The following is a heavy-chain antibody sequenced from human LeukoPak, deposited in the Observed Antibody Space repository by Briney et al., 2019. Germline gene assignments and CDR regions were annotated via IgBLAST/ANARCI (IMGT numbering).Heavy chain of an antibody. V-gene: IGHV3-74*01. CDR3: ARGGAHSSSPFDY. D-gene: IGHD6-6*01. CDR2: INSDGSST. J-gene: IGHJ4*02. CDR1: GFTFSSNW. Sequence: GGSLRLSCAASGFTFSSNWMHWVRQAPGKGLVWVSHINSDGSSTNYADSVKGRFTISRDNAKNTLYLQMNSLRAEDTAVYYCARGGAHSSSPFDYWGQGTLVTVSS.